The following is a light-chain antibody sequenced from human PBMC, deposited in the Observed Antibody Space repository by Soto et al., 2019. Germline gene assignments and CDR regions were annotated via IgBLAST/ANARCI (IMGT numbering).Light chain of an antibody. CDR1: HRVSSY. J-gene: IGKJ4*01. V-gene: IGKV3D-15*01. CDR3: QQYNNWPLT. CDR2: AAS. Sequence: ILMTQSPATLAVSAGARVTLSCRASHRVSSYLAWYQQKPGQAPRLLLYAASTRATDIPARFSGSGSGTDFTLTISSLQSEDFELYYCQQYNNWPLTFGGGTKVDIK.